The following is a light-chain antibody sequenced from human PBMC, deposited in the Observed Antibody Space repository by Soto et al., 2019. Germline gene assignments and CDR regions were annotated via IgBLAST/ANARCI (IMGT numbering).Light chain of an antibody. J-gene: IGLJ1*01. CDR3: CSYAGSSTWV. CDR1: SSDVGSYNL. V-gene: IGLV2-23*02. CDR2: EVS. Sequence: QSVLTQPASVSGSPGQSITISCTGSSSDVGSYNLVSWYQQHPGKAPKLMIYEVSKRPSGVSNRFSGSKSGNTASLTISGLQAEDEADYYCCSYAGSSTWVFGTGTKATVL.